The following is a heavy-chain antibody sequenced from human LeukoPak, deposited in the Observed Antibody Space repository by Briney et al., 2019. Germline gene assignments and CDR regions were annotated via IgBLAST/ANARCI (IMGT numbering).Heavy chain of an antibody. Sequence: QPGGSLRLSCAASGFTFSSYAMSWVRQAPGKGRECVPTISNSGGYTYYADSVKGRFTISRDNSKSTLYLQMNSLRAEDTAVYYCVKVLLRYFESMDVWGQGTTVTVSS. CDR3: VKVLLRYFESMDV. CDR2: ISNSGGYT. CDR1: GFTFSSYA. V-gene: IGHV3-23*01. D-gene: IGHD3-9*01. J-gene: IGHJ6*02.